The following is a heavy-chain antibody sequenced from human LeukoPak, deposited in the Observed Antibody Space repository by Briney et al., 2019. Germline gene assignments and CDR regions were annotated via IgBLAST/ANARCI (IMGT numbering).Heavy chain of an antibody. CDR2: IDGSGAPT. V-gene: IGHV3-11*01. Sequence: PGGSLRLSCAASGFTFSDYYMSWIRQAPGKGLEWVSYIDGSGAPTFYADSVKGRFTISRDNSKNSLYLQMNSLRNEDTALYYCAKGALGIGPFDYWGQGTLVTVSS. CDR1: GFTFSDYY. J-gene: IGHJ4*02. D-gene: IGHD7-27*01. CDR3: AKGALGIGPFDY.